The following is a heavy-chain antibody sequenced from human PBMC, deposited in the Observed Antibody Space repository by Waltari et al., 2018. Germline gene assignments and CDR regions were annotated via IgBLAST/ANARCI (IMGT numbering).Heavy chain of an antibody. J-gene: IGHJ6*02. CDR1: EFTFSSYV. D-gene: IGHD3-22*01. CDR3: ARDYCDRTNCHGMDV. CDR2: ISYNERNI. Sequence: QVQLVESGGGVVQPGRSLRLSCAASEFTFSSYVMHWVRQAPGKGLEWVAVISYNERNIYYVDSVKGRFAISRDNSKKMLYLQMNSLRAEDTAVYYCARDYCDRTNCHGMDVWGQGTTVTVSS. V-gene: IGHV3-30*09.